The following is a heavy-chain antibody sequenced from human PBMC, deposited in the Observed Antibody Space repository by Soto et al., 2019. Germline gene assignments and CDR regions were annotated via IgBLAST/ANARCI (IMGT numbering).Heavy chain of an antibody. V-gene: IGHV3-23*01. J-gene: IGHJ6*02. CDR2: ITAATGTT. D-gene: IGHD1-26*01. CDR1: GFTFGSYG. CDR3: AKAKGRSNFYYSGLDV. Sequence: GGSLRLSCAASGFTFGSYGMTWVRQAPGKGLECVSGITAATGTTYYADSVKGRFTISRDLSTNTLFLQMNSLRAADSAVYYCAKAKGRSNFYYSGLDVWGQGTTVTVSS.